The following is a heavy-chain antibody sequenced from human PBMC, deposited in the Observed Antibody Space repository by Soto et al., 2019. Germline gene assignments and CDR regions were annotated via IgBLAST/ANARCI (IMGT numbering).Heavy chain of an antibody. J-gene: IGHJ5*02. CDR2: ISAYNGNT. D-gene: IGHD4-17*01. V-gene: IGHV1-18*01. Sequence: ASVKVSFTASGYTFTSYGISWVRQAPGQGLEWMGWISAYNGNTNYAQKLQGRVTMTTDTSTSTAYMELRSLRSDDTAVYYCGRSTAETPNWFDPWGQGTLVTVSS. CDR1: GYTFTSYG. CDR3: GRSTAETPNWFDP.